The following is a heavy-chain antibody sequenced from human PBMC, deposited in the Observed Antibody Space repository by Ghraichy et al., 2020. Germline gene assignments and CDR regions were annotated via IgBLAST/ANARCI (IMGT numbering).Heavy chain of an antibody. Sequence: SETLSLTCAVYGGSFSGYYWSWIRQPPGKGLEWIGEINHSGSTNYNPSLKSRVTISVDTSKNQFSLKLNSVTAADTAVYYCARRGDTAMVYDDYWGQGTLVTVSS. CDR1: GGSFSGYY. CDR2: INHSGST. D-gene: IGHD5-18*01. V-gene: IGHV4-34*01. CDR3: ARRGDTAMVYDDY. J-gene: IGHJ4*02.